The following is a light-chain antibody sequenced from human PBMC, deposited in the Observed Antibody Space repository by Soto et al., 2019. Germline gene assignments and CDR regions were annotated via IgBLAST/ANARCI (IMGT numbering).Light chain of an antibody. V-gene: IGKV3-20*01. J-gene: IGKJ5*01. CDR2: AAS. CDR3: QHYGSSPYT. Sequence: EMGVTQSAVTMSLYKGERATLSCRASQSVSSKYLAWYQQKPGQAPRLLIYAASTRATGIPDRFSGGESGTDFTLTISRLEPEDLAVYFCQHYGSSPYTFGQGTRLEIK. CDR1: QSVSSKY.